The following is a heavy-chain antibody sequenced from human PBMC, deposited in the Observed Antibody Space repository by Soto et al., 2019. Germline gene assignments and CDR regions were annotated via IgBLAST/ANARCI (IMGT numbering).Heavy chain of an antibody. CDR3: ARSGAGSGWL. D-gene: IGHD6-19*01. V-gene: IGHV4-61*01. CDR1: GGSVSCGRYY. Sequence: VQLQESGPGLVKSSESLSLTCTVSGGSVSCGRYYWSWSRQPPGKGLEWIGYIYYSGRTSYNSSLKSRVTISVDTSKNQFSLKLSSVTAADTAIYYCARSGAGSGWLGGQGTLVTVSS. CDR2: IYYSGRT. J-gene: IGHJ4*02.